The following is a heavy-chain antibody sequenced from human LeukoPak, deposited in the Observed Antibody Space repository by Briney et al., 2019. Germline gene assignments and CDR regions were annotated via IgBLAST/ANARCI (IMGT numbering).Heavy chain of an antibody. V-gene: IGHV4-30-4*01. CDR2: IYYRGST. CDR3: ASSDISAAFDI. Sequence: SETLSLTCTVSGGSISSGDYYWSWIRQPPGKGLEWIGYIYYRGSTYYNPSLKSRVTISVDTSKNQFSLKLSSVTATDTAVYYCASSDISAAFDIWGQGTMVTVSS. J-gene: IGHJ3*02. D-gene: IGHD6-25*01. CDR1: GGSISSGDYY.